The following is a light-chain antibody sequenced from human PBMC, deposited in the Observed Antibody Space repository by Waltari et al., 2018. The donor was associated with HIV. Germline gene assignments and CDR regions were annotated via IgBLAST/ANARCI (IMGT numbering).Light chain of an antibody. CDR3: SSYINTDTLV. CDR2: GGG. J-gene: IGLJ3*02. V-gene: IGLV2-14*02. Sequence: QSALTQPASVSGSLGQSITISCTGTSSDIGLYNLVSWYQPHPGKAPQLVIQGGGTRPSGVSDRFSGSNSGNTASLTISTLQAEDEADYYCSSYINTDTLVFGGGTKLTVL. CDR1: SSDIGLYNL.